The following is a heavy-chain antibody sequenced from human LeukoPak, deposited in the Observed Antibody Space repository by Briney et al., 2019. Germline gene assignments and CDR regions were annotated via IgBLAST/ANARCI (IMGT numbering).Heavy chain of an antibody. Sequence: PGGSLRLSCTASRFPFSTYGMRWVRQAPGKGLEWVAFIRYDGDNKYYADSVKGRFTISRDNSKNTLYLQMNCLKTEDTAVYYCTTNRPMWLVEDYWGQGTLVTVSS. CDR2: IRYDGDNK. V-gene: IGHV3-30*02. D-gene: IGHD6-19*01. J-gene: IGHJ4*02. CDR1: RFPFSTYG. CDR3: TTNRPMWLVEDY.